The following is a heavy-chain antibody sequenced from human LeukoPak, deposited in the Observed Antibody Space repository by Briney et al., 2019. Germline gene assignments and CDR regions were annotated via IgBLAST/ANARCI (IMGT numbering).Heavy chain of an antibody. CDR2: ISSSGSTI. CDR3: ARDPGDGYNYFDY. J-gene: IGHJ4*02. D-gene: IGHD5-24*01. CDR1: GGSISSGSYY. Sequence: LSLTCTVSGGSISSGSYYWSWIRQAPGKGLEWVSYISSSGSTIYYADSVKGRFTISRDNAKNSLYLQMNSLRAEDTAVYYCARDPGDGYNYFDYWGQGTLVTVSS. V-gene: IGHV3-11*04.